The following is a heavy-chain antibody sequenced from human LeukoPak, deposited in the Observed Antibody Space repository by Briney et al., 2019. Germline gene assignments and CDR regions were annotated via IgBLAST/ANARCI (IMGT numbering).Heavy chain of an antibody. Sequence: GGSLRLSCAASGFTYSDYYMSWIRQAPGKGLEWVSYISGSGSRIYYADSVKGRFTISRDNAKNSLYLQMNSLRAEDTAVYYCARDGYCSGGSCYVDYWGQGTLVTVSS. D-gene: IGHD2-15*01. CDR2: ISGSGSRI. J-gene: IGHJ4*02. CDR3: ARDGYCSGGSCYVDY. CDR1: GFTYSDYY. V-gene: IGHV3-11*01.